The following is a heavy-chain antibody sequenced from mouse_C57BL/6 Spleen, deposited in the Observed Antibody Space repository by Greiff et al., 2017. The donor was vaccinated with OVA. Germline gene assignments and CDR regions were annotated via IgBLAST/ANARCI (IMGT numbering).Heavy chain of an antibody. J-gene: IGHJ2*01. CDR2: IYPGDGDT. CDR1: GYAFSSYW. CDR3: ARGYYGSSYGYFDY. V-gene: IGHV1-80*01. Sequence: VQLQQSGAELVKPGASVKISCKASGYAFSSYWMNWVKQRPGKGLEWIGQIYPGDGDTNYNGKFKGKATLTADKSSSTAYMQLSSLTSEDSAVYYCARGYYGSSYGYFDYWGQGTTLTVSS. D-gene: IGHD1-1*01.